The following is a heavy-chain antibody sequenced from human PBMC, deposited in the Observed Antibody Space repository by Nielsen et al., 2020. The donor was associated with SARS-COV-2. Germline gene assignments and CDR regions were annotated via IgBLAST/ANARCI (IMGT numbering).Heavy chain of an antibody. CDR2: ISWNSGSI. J-gene: IGHJ4*02. CDR1: GFTFDDYA. CDR3: VGSDGYSSSNQGY. V-gene: IGHV3-9*01. D-gene: IGHD6-13*01. Sequence: SLKISCAASGFTFDDYAMHWVRQAPGKGLEWVSGISWNSGSIGYADSVKGRFTISRDNAKNSLYLQMNSLRAEDTALYYCVGSDGYSSSNQGYWGQGTLVTVSS.